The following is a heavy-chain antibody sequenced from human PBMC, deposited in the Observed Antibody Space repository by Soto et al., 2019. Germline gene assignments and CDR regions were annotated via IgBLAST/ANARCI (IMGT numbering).Heavy chain of an antibody. CDR2: ISSSGRTI. D-gene: IGHD4-17*01. Sequence: PGGSLRLSCAASGFTFSSYEMNWVRQAPGKGLEWVSYISSSGRTIYYADSVKGRSTISRDNAKNSLYLQMNGLRAEDTAVYYCARETTVSYAPPWGQGTLVTVSS. CDR3: ARETTVSYAPP. J-gene: IGHJ5*02. V-gene: IGHV3-48*03. CDR1: GFTFSSYE.